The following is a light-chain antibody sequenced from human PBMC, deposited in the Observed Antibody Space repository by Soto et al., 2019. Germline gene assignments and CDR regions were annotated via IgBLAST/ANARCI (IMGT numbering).Light chain of an antibody. CDR3: QSYDSSLNGSKG. CDR1: SSNIGAGYD. Sequence: QSVLTQPPSVSGAPGQRVTISCSGSSSNIGAGYDVHWYQQLPGTAPRLLIYANNLRPSGVPDRFSGSKSGTSASLAITGLQAEDEADYSSQSYDSSLNGSKGFGGGTKLTVL. CDR2: ANN. V-gene: IGLV1-40*01. J-gene: IGLJ2*01.